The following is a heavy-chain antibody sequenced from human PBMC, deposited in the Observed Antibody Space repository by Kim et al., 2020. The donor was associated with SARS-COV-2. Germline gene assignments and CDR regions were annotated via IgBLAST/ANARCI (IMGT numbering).Heavy chain of an antibody. CDR3: ARGPSGTLTPFDY. CDR2: INHSGST. V-gene: IGHV4-34*01. CDR1: GGSFSGYY. Sequence: SETLSLTCAVYGGSFSGYYWSWIRQPPGKGLEWIGEINHSGSTNYNPSLKSRVTISVDTSKNQFSLKLSSVTAADTAVYYCARGPSGTLTPFDYWGQGTLVTVSS. J-gene: IGHJ4*02. D-gene: IGHD1-26*01.